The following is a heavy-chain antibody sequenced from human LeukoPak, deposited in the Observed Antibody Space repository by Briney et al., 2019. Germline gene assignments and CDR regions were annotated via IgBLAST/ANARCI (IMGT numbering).Heavy chain of an antibody. D-gene: IGHD3-22*01. J-gene: IGHJ4*02. CDR1: GYSFTSYW. CDR3: ARQPSFYYDSSGYYLFDY. Sequence: GESLKISCKGSGYSFTSYWIGWVRQMPGKGLEWMGIIYPGDSDTRYSPSFQGQVTISADKSISTAYLQWSSLKASDTAMYYCARQPSFYYDSSGYYLFDYWGQGTLVTVSS. V-gene: IGHV5-51*01. CDR2: IYPGDSDT.